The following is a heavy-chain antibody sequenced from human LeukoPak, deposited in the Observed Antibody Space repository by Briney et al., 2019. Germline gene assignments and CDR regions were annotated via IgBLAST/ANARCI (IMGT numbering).Heavy chain of an antibody. J-gene: IGHJ6*04. CDR2: IRYDGSNK. CDR3: AKATLDTAYCGGDCYPDV. V-gene: IGHV3-30*02. Sequence: GGSLRLSCATSRVTFSSYGMHWVRQAPGKGLEWVAFIRYDGSNKYYVDSVKGRFTISRDNSKNTLYLQMNSLRPEDTAVYYCAKATLDTAYCGGDCYPDVWGRGTTVTVSS. CDR1: RVTFSSYG. D-gene: IGHD2-21*02.